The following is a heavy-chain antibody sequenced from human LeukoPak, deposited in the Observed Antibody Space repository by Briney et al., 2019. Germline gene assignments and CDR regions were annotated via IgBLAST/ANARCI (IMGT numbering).Heavy chain of an antibody. D-gene: IGHD3-22*01. CDR1: GGSISSYY. Sequence: SETLSLTCTVSGGSISSYYWSWIRQPPGKGLEWIGYIYYSGSTNYNPSLKSRVTISVDTSKNQFSLKLSSVTAADTAVYYCARQGPRITMIVVVNTVDYWGQGTLVTVSS. CDR3: ARQGPRITMIVVVNTVDY. V-gene: IGHV4-59*01. CDR2: IYYSGST. J-gene: IGHJ4*02.